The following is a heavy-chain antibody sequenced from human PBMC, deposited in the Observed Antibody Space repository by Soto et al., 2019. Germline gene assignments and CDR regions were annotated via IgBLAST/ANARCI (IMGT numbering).Heavy chain of an antibody. CDR2: IYTSGST. CDR1: GGSISSYY. D-gene: IGHD1-26*01. V-gene: IGHV4-4*07. J-gene: IGHJ4*02. CDR3: AREERSGSYHKPFDY. Sequence: SETLSLTCTVSGGSISSYYWSWIRQPAGKGLEWIGRIYTSGSTNYNPSLKSRVTMSVDTSKNQFSLKLSSVTAADTAVYYCAREERSGSYHKPFDYWGQGTLVTVSS.